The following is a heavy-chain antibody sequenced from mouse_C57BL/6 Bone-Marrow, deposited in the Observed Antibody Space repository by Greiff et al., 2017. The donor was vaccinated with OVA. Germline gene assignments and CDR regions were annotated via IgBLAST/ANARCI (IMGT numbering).Heavy chain of an antibody. CDR1: GFTFSSYG. CDR2: ISSGGSYT. Sequence: EVQVVESGGDLVKPGGSLKLSCAASGFTFSSYGMSWVRQTPDKRLEWVATISSGGSYTYYPDSVKGRFTISRDNAKNTLYLQMSSLKSEDTAMYYCARLYYGSSWYFDVWGTGTTVTVSS. J-gene: IGHJ1*03. CDR3: ARLYYGSSWYFDV. D-gene: IGHD1-1*01. V-gene: IGHV5-6*01.